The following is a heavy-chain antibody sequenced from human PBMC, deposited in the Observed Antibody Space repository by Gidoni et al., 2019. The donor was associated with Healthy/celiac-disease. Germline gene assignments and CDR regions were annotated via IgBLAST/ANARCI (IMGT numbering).Heavy chain of an antibody. CDR3: ARAGYSYGNYFDY. V-gene: IGHV3-30*03. CDR2: ISYDGSKK. Sequence: QVQLVESGGGVVQPGRSLRRSCAASGFTCSSYGMHWVRQAPGKGLEWVAVISYDGSKKYYADSVKGRFTISRDNSKNTLYLQMNSLRAEDTAVYYCARAGYSYGNYFDYWGQGTLVTVSS. J-gene: IGHJ4*02. D-gene: IGHD5-18*01. CDR1: GFTCSSYG.